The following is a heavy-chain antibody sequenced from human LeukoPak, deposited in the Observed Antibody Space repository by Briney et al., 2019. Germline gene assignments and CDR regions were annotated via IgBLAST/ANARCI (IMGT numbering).Heavy chain of an antibody. J-gene: IGHJ6*02. V-gene: IGHV3-23*01. CDR3: AKTGRDIVVVPAATPYYYYYGMDV. D-gene: IGHD2-2*02. CDR2: ISGSGGST. CDR1: GFTFSSYA. Sequence: GGSLRLSCAASGFTFSSYAMGWVRQAPGKGLEWVSAISGSGGSTYYADSVKGRFTISRDNSKNTLYLQMNSLRAEDTAVYYRAKTGRDIVVVPAATPYYYYYGMDVWGQGTTVTVSS.